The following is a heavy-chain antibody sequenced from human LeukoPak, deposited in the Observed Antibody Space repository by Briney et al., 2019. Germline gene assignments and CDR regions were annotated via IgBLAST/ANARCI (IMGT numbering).Heavy chain of an antibody. V-gene: IGHV4-59*01. CDR3: ARDPYYYYDSSGHYSYFDY. J-gene: IGHJ4*02. CDR1: GGSFSGYY. Sequence: SETLSLTCAVYGGSFSGYYWSWIRQPPGKGLEWIGYIYYSGSTNYNPSLKSRVTISVDTSKNQFSLKLSSVTAADTAVYYCARDPYYYYDSSGHYSYFDYWGQGALVTVSS. CDR2: IYYSGST. D-gene: IGHD3-22*01.